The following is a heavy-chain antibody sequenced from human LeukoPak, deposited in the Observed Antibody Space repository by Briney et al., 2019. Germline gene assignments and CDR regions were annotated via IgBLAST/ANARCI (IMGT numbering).Heavy chain of an antibody. CDR3: ARGASVRVVPMSYYYAMDV. J-gene: IGHJ6*04. Sequence: SVKVSCKASGDTFSTYAFNWVRQAPGQGLEWTGGIVPISDTTNYAQTSQGRVTITADKSTNTVYMELSSLTSEDTGVYYCARGASVRVVPMSYYYAMDVWGEGTTVIVSS. V-gene: IGHV1-69*06. CDR1: GDTFSTYA. D-gene: IGHD2-2*01. CDR2: IVPISDTT.